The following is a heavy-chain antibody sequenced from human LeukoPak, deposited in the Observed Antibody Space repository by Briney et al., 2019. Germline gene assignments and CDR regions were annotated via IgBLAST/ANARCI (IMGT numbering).Heavy chain of an antibody. J-gene: IGHJ4*02. D-gene: IGHD2-2*01. CDR3: ARVRGEDLVVVPAAGRTNIAAAGPCDY. CDR2: IWSDGSSK. Sequence: GSLRLSCAASGFTFSSNAMHWVRQAPGKGLEWVAFIWSDGSSKYYAASVKGRFTISRDNSKNTLYLQMNSLRTEDTAMYYCARVRGEDLVVVPAAGRTNIAAAGPCDYWGQGTQVTVSS. CDR1: GFTFSSNA. V-gene: IGHV3-30*02.